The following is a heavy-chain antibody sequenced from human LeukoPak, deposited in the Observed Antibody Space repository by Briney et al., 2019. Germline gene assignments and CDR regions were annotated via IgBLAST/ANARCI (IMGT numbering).Heavy chain of an antibody. Sequence: GGSLRLSCAASGITVTSNHMSWVRQAPGKELEWVSVIYSGGSTYYADSVKGRFTISRDNSKNTLYLQMDSLRTEDTAVYFCAKLYNYGYINWGQGTLVTVSP. CDR1: GITVTSNH. D-gene: IGHD5-18*01. V-gene: IGHV3-66*01. CDR2: IYSGGST. J-gene: IGHJ4*02. CDR3: AKLYNYGYIN.